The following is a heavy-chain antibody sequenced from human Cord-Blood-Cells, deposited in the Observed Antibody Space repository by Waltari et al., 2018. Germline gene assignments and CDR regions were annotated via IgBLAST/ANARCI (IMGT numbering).Heavy chain of an antibody. Sequence: QVPLVPSAAEVKKPGASVTVPRTASGYTFTGYDVQWARQTPGQGLEWMGWINPNSGGTNYVQKSQGRVTMTRETSISTAYMELSRLRSDDTAVYYCASPDREASGWYDFDYWGQGTLVTVSS. D-gene: IGHD6-19*01. J-gene: IGHJ4*02. V-gene: IGHV1-2*02. CDR2: INPNSGGT. CDR1: GYTFTGYD. CDR3: ASPDREASGWYDFDY.